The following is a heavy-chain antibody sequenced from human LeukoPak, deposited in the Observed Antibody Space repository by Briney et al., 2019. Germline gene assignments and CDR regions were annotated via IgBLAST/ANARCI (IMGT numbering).Heavy chain of an antibody. V-gene: IGHV3-7*01. CDR2: IKQDGSEK. CDR1: GFTFSSYW. CDR3: ARGNRQLWPDY. J-gene: IGHJ4*02. D-gene: IGHD5-18*01. Sequence: GGSLRLSCAASGFTFSSYWMSWVRQAPGKGLEWVANIKQDGSEKYYVDPVNGRFTISRDNAKNSLYLQMNSLRAEDTAVYYCARGNRQLWPDYWGQGTLVTVSS.